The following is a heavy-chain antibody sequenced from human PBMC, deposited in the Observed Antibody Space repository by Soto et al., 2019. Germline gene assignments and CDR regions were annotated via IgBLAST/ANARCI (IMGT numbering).Heavy chain of an antibody. Sequence: EVQLVESGGGLVQPGGSLRLSCAASGFTISSNYMSWVRQAPGKGLEWVSVIYSGGSTYYADSVKGRFTISRDNSKNTLYLQMNSLRAEDMALYYCARDQYCSSTSCYDGWGQGTLVTVSS. J-gene: IGHJ4*02. CDR1: GFTISSNY. CDR3: ARDQYCSSTSCYDG. V-gene: IGHV3-66*01. D-gene: IGHD2-2*01. CDR2: IYSGGST.